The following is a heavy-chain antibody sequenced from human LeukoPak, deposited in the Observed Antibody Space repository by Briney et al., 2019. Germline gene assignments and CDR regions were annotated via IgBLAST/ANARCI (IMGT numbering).Heavy chain of an antibody. CDR1: GYTFTSYA. CDR2: IYAGNGNT. CDR3: ARDIARKILWPGY. Sequence: ASVKVSCKASGYTFTSYAMHWVRQAPGQRLEWMGWIYAGNGNTKYSQKFQGRVTITRDTSASTAYMELSSLRSEDTAVYYCARDIARKILWPGYWGQGTLVTVSS. V-gene: IGHV1-3*01. J-gene: IGHJ4*02. D-gene: IGHD2/OR15-2a*01.